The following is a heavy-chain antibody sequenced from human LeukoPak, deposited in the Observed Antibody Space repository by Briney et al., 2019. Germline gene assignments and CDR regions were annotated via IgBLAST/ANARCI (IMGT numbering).Heavy chain of an antibody. D-gene: IGHD4/OR15-4a*01. V-gene: IGHV4-39*01. J-gene: IGHJ4*02. CDR3: ARYGGNPRPFDY. CDR1: GGSISSSSYY. CDR2: IYYSGGT. Sequence: PSETLSLTCTVSGGSISSSSYYWGWVRQPPGKGLEWIGNIYYSGGTFYTPSLKSRLTISVDTSKNQFSLKLSSVTAADTAVYYCARYGGNPRPFDYWGQGSLVPVSS.